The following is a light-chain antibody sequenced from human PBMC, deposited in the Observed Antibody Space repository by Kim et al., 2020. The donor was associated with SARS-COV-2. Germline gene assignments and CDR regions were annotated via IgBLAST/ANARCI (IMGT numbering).Light chain of an antibody. CDR2: GVS. CDR3: QQTYHTPLT. Sequence: ASVGYTVTISCRASQGISTHLNWYQQKPGKAPAILIHGVSSLQSGVPSRFSGSGSASFFTLTISSLQPEDFATYYCQQTYHTPLTFGQGTKVDIK. J-gene: IGKJ1*01. CDR1: QGISTH. V-gene: IGKV1-39*01.